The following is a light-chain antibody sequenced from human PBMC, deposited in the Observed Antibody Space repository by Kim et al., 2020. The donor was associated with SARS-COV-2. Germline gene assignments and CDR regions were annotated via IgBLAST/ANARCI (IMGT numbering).Light chain of an antibody. V-gene: IGLV3-1*01. CDR3: QAWDSNTAF. Sequence: SVAPGQTASIPCVGDKFGYRFVCCNQLKPGQSPVVGIYQDKKRPSGIPERFSGSNSGNTATLAISGTQAMDEADYYCQAWDSNTAFFGGGTQLTVL. CDR1: KFGYRF. J-gene: IGLJ2*01. CDR2: QDK.